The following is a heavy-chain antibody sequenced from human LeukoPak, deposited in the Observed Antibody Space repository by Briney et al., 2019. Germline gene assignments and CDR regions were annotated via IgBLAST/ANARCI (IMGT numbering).Heavy chain of an antibody. V-gene: IGHV1-2*02. CDR3: ARGAAYTYYYDSSGYYRHCDY. CDR2: INPNSGGT. Sequence: SVKVSCKASGYTFTGYYMHWVRQAPGQGLEWMGWINPNSGGTNYAQKFQGRVTMTRDTSISTAYMELSRLRSDDTAVYYCARGAAYTYYYDSSGYYRHCDYWGQGTLVTVSS. D-gene: IGHD3-22*01. J-gene: IGHJ4*02. CDR1: GYTFTGYY.